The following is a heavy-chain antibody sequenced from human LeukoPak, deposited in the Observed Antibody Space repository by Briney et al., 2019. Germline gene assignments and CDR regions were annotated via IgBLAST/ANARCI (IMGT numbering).Heavy chain of an antibody. CDR2: ISSSGGST. J-gene: IGHJ4*02. CDR1: GFTFSSYA. Sequence: GGSLRLSCAASGFTFSSYAMSWVRQAPGKGLEWVSAISSSGGSTYYADSVKGRFTISRDNSKNTLYLQMNSLRAEDTAVYYCAKSEANYGSGSYYKNWGQGTLVTVSS. V-gene: IGHV3-23*01. D-gene: IGHD3-10*01. CDR3: AKSEANYGSGSYYKN.